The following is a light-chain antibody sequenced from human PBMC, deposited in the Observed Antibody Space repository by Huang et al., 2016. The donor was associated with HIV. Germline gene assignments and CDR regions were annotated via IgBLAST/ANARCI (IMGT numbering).Light chain of an antibody. CDR1: QSLLPTDAKTY. CDR2: EGS. CDR3: MQTIQPAT. Sequence: DIVLTQTPLSLSVTPGQPASISCKSSQSLLPTDAKTYLYWYVQRPGQSPQLLIYEGSNRLSGVPDRFSGSGSGTDFTLNISRVEAEDAGVYSCMQTIQPATFGQGTKVEIE. V-gene: IGKV2D-29*02. J-gene: IGKJ1*01.